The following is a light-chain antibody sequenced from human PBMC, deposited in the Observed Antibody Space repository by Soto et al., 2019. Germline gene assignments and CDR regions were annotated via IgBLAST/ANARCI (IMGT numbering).Light chain of an antibody. CDR3: QQANSFPFT. J-gene: IGKJ5*01. Sequence: DIQMTQSPSSVSASVGDSVTITCRASQGISRWLAWYQQKPGKAPKLLIYAASSLQSGGPSRFSGSKSGTDFTLTISSLQPEDFATYYCQQANSFPFTFGQGTRLEIK. CDR1: QGISRW. CDR2: AAS. V-gene: IGKV1-12*01.